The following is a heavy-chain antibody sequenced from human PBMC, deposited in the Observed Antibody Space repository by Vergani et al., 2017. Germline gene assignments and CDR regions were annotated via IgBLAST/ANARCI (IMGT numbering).Heavy chain of an antibody. V-gene: IGHV6-1*01. CDR3: ARDGPGIAASGGQGYYFYYMDV. CDR2: TNDRSKWYN. CDR1: GDSVSSNSAA. D-gene: IGHD6-25*01. Sequence: QVQLQQSGPGLVKPSQTLSLTCAISGDSVSSNSAAWNWIRQSPSRGLEWLGRTNDRSKWYNDDAVSVKSRITINPDTYKNQFYLKLNSVTPEDTAVYYCARDGPGIAASGGQGYYFYYMDVWGKGTTVTVSS. J-gene: IGHJ6*03.